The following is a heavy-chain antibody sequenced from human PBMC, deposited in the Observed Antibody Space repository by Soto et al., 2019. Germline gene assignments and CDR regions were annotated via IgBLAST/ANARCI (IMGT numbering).Heavy chain of an antibody. Sequence: SLRLSCVASGFTFSAYGMHWVRQAPGKGLEWVAVISYDANNKKYADSVKGRFTISRDYSNNTLYLQMNSLRPEDTAVYYCAKVTRIDYWGQGTLVTVSS. J-gene: IGHJ4*02. D-gene: IGHD2-2*01. CDR3: AKVTRIDY. CDR1: GFTFSAYG. CDR2: ISYDANNK. V-gene: IGHV3-30*18.